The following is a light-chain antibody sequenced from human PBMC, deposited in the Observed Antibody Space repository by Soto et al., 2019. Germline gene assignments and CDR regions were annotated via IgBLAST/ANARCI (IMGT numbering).Light chain of an antibody. CDR3: QHYNSYSEA. J-gene: IGKJ1*01. CDR1: QTIRSW. Sequence: DIPMTQSPSTLSGSVGDRVTITCRASQTIRSWLAWYQQKPGKAPKLLIYKASTLKSGVPSRFSGSGSGTEFTLTISSLQPDDFATYYFQHYNSYSEAFGQGTKVELK. V-gene: IGKV1-5*03. CDR2: KAS.